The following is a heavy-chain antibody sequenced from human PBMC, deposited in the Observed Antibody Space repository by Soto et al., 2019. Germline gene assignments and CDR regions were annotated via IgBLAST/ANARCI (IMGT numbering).Heavy chain of an antibody. J-gene: IGHJ3*02. CDR3: AREGPGGYCSGGSCYSGDAFDI. CDR2: INSDGSST. D-gene: IGHD2-15*01. CDR1: GFTFSSYW. Sequence: GGSLRLSCAASGFTFSSYWMHWVRQAPGKGLVWVSRINSDGSSTSYADSVKGRFTISRDNAKNTLYLQMNSLRAEDTAVYYCAREGPGGYCSGGSCYSGDAFDIWGQGTMVTVSS. V-gene: IGHV3-74*01.